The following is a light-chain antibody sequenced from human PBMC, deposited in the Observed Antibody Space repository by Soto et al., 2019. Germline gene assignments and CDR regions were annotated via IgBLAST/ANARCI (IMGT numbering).Light chain of an antibody. CDR1: QIVNSNY. J-gene: IGKJ5*01. CDR3: QQTYTTPEIT. V-gene: IGKV3-20*01. Sequence: VLSQSPWALSLSPGERAPLSCRASQIVNSNYLAWYQHKPGQSPRFLIYGASRRATGIPDRFSGSGTGTDFTLTISSLQPEDFAIYYCQQTYTTPEITFGQGTRLEIK. CDR2: GAS.